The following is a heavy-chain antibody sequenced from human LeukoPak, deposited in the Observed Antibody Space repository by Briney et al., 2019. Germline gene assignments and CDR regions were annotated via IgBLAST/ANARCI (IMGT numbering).Heavy chain of an antibody. CDR3: ARHRSWYVRARPGSHFDY. D-gene: IGHD6-13*01. CDR1: GFTFSSYW. CDR2: INSDGSST. Sequence: GGSLRLSCAASGFTFSSYWMHWVRQAPGKGLVWVSRINSDGSSTSYADSVKGRFTISRDNAKNTLYLQMNSLRAEDTAVYYCARHRSWYVRARPGSHFDYWGQGTLVTVSS. V-gene: IGHV3-74*01. J-gene: IGHJ4*02.